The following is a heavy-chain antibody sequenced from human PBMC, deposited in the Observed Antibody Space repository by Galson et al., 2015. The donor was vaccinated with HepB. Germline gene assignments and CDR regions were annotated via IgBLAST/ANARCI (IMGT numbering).Heavy chain of an antibody. CDR1: GFTFSRYN. CDR2: VSATGTTT. V-gene: IGHV3-48*01. Sequence: SLRLSCAASGFTFSRYNMNWVRQSPGKGLEWVAFVSATGTTTYYADSVKGRFTISRDSARNSVYLQMDSLRAEDTAVYFCARDRAATFGVPNSFDPWGPGTLVIVSS. CDR3: ARDRAATFGVPNSFDP. D-gene: IGHD3-3*01. J-gene: IGHJ5*02.